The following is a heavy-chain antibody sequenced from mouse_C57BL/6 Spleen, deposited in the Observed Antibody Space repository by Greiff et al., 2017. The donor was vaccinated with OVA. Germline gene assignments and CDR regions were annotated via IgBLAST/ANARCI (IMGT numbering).Heavy chain of an antibody. Sequence: EVKLMESGGGLVQPKGSLKLSCAASGFSFNTYAMNWVRQAPGKGLEWVARIRSKRNNYATYYADSVKDRFTISRDDSESMLYLQMNNLKAEDTAMYYCVRRGFDYWGQGTTLTVSS. CDR3: VRRGFDY. V-gene: IGHV10-1*01. CDR1: GFSFNTYA. J-gene: IGHJ2*01. CDR2: IRSKRNNYAT.